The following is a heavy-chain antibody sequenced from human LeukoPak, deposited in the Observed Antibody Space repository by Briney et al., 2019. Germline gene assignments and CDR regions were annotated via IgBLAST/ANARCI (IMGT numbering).Heavy chain of an antibody. J-gene: IGHJ6*02. D-gene: IGHD3-10*01. CDR3: AKDQVDPVLLWFGELLPYGMDV. CDR1: GGTFSSYA. CDR2: IIPIFGTA. Sequence: SVKVSCKASGGTFSSYAISWVRQAPGQGLEWMGGIIPIFGTANYAQKFQGRVTITADESTSTAYMELRSLRSDDTAVYYCAKDQVDPVLLWFGELLPYGMDVWGQGTTVTVSS. V-gene: IGHV1-69*13.